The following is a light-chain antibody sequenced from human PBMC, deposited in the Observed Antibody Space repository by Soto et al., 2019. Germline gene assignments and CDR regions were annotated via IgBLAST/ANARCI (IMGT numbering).Light chain of an antibody. CDR1: QTISSW. CDR2: KAS. CDR3: QQRSNWPPTWT. V-gene: IGKV1-5*03. J-gene: IGKJ1*01. Sequence: DIQMTQSPSTLSGSVGDRVTITCRASQTISSWLAWYQQKPGKAPKLLIYKASTLKSGVPSRFSGSGSGTEFTLTISSLQPDDFAVYYCQQRSNWPPTWTFGQGTKVDI.